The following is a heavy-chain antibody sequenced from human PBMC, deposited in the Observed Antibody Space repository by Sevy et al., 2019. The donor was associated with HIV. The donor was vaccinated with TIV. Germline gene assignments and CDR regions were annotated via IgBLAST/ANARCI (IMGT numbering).Heavy chain of an antibody. CDR1: GFTFNTHA. Sequence: GGSLRLSCAASGFTFNTHAMNWVRQAPGKGLEWVSGISGIGSSTYYADSVKGRFTFSRDNSKNTLYLHMNSMGDDDTTVYYCAKALNPALESMIEVIFRSLKGFDVWGQGTMVTVSS. V-gene: IGHV3-23*01. CDR2: ISGIGSST. J-gene: IGHJ3*01. D-gene: IGHD3-22*01. CDR3: AKALNPALESMIEVIFRSLKGFDV.